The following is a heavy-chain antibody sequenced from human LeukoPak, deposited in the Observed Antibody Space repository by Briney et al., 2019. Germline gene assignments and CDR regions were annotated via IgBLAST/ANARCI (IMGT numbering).Heavy chain of an antibody. J-gene: IGHJ4*02. V-gene: IGHV4-39*07. D-gene: IGHD3-10*01. CDR2: IYYSGST. CDR1: GGSISSSSYY. CDR3: ASGGHYYGSGKYFDY. Sequence: PSETLSLTCTVSGGSISSSSYYWGWIRQPPGKGLEWIGSIYYSGSTYYNPSLKSRVTISVDTSKNQFSLKLSSVTAADTAVYYCASGGHYYGSGKYFDYWGQGTLVTVSS.